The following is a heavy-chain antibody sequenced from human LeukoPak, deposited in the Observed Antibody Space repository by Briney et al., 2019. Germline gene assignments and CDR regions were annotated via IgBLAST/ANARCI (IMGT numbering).Heavy chain of an antibody. CDR2: ISGSGGST. J-gene: IGHJ4*02. V-gene: IGHV3-23*01. D-gene: IGHD6-13*01. CDR1: GFTFSSYG. Sequence: GGSLRLSCAASGFTFSSYGMSWVRQAPGKGLEWVSAISGSGGSTYYADSVKGRFTISRDNSKNTLYLQMNSLRVEVTAVYYCAKVPLIAAPKHFDYWGQGTLVTVSS. CDR3: AKVPLIAAPKHFDY.